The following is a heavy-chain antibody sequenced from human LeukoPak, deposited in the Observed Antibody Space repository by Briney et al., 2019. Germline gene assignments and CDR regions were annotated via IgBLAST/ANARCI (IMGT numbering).Heavy chain of an antibody. V-gene: IGHV1-18*01. CDR1: GYTFTSYG. CDR2: ISAYNGNT. J-gene: IGHJ4*02. Sequence: VASVKVSCKASGYTFTSYGISWVRQAPGQGLEWMGWISAYNGNTNYAQKLQGRVTMTTDTSTSAAYMELRSLRSDDTAVYYCAREGASPYYDSSGYYHYFDYWGQGTLVTVSS. D-gene: IGHD3-22*01. CDR3: AREGASPYYDSSGYYHYFDY.